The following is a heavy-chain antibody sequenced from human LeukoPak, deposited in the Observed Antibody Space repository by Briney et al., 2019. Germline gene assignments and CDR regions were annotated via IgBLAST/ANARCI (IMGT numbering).Heavy chain of an antibody. CDR2: INPNSRGT. CDR1: GYTFTGYY. V-gene: IGHV1-2*02. Sequence: ASVKVSCKASGYTFTGYYMHWVRQAPGQGLEWMGWINPNSRGTNYAQKFQGRVTMTRDTSISTAYMELSRLRSDDTAVYYCARDLSYDYGDYGWFDPWGQGTLVTVSS. CDR3: ARDLSYDYGDYGWFDP. J-gene: IGHJ5*02. D-gene: IGHD4-17*01.